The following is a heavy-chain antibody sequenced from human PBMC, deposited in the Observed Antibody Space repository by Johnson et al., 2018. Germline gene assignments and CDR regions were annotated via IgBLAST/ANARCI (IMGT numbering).Heavy chain of an antibody. V-gene: IGHV1-46*01. D-gene: IGHD3-10*01. CDR1: GYIFISHF. CDR3: AREDYDYYCSGNYFHDGFDV. J-gene: IGHJ3*01. CDR2: IDPNSGNT. Sequence: QVQLVQSGAEVKKPGASVKVSCKASGYIFISHFMHWVRQAPGQGLEWMGMIDPNSGNTTYPQKFQGRVTMTRDTSTSTVYMDLSSLRSGDTAVDYCAREDYDYYCSGNYFHDGFDVWGQGTMVTVSS.